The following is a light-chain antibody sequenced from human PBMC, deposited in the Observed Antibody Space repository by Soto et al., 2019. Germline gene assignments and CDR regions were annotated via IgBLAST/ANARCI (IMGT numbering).Light chain of an antibody. Sequence: SALTQPASISGSPGQSITISCTGTNSDVGGYNYVSWYQQYPGKAPKLMIYDVDNRPSGVSYRFSGSKSGKTASLTISGLQAEDEADYYCSSYTTSSTVVFGGGTKVTVL. J-gene: IGLJ2*01. CDR2: DVD. V-gene: IGLV2-14*01. CDR3: SSYTTSSTVV. CDR1: NSDVGGYNY.